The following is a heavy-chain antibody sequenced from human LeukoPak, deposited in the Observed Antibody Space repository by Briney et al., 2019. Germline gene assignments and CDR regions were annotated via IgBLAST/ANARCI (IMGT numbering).Heavy chain of an antibody. CDR3: ARENYCTNGVCWAFDP. J-gene: IGHJ5*02. Sequence: PSENLSLTCTVSGGSISSSDYYWSWIRQPPGKGLEWLGNIYYTGSTSYNPSLKSRVTFSVDTFKNQFSLHLNSVTAADTAVYFCARENYCTNGVCWAFDPWGQGTLVTVSS. D-gene: IGHD2-8*01. CDR1: GGSISSSDYY. CDR2: IYYTGST. V-gene: IGHV4-39*07.